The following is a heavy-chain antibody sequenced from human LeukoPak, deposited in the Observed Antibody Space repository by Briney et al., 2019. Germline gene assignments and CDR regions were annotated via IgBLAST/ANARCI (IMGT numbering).Heavy chain of an antibody. CDR3: ARGSRITMIVVVIPFDYFDY. D-gene: IGHD3-22*01. CDR2: IYYSGST. J-gene: IGHJ4*02. V-gene: IGHV4-59*12. Sequence: SETLSLTCTVSGGSISSYYWSWIRQPPGKGLEWIGYIYYSGSTNYNPSLKSRVTISVDTSKNQFSLKLSSVTAADTAVYYCARGSRITMIVVVIPFDYFDYWGQGTLVTVSS. CDR1: GGSISSYY.